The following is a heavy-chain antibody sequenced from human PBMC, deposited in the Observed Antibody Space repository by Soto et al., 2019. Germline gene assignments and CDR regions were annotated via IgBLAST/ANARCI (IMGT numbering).Heavy chain of an antibody. CDR2: VIPMVGMS. D-gene: IGHD3-10*01. CDR3: ATNYGSGSTHFDH. CDR1: RGTFSYNT. V-gene: IGHV1-69*02. J-gene: IGHJ4*02. Sequence: QVQLVQSGAEVKKPGSSVKVSCTASRGTFSYNTISWVRQAPGQGLEWMGSVIPMVGMSSYAQKFQGRLTITADTSTSIVYTLLTSLRPEHTAVYFGATNYGSGSTHFDHWGQGTLVTVS.